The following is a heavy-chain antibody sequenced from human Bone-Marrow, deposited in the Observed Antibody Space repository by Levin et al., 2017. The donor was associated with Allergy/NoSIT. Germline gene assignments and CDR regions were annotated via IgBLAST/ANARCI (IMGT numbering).Heavy chain of an antibody. J-gene: IGHJ4*02. CDR2: ISTGGTI. Sequence: GGSLRLSCEASGFSFSSFEMNWVRQAPGKGLEWVSYISTGGTIYSADSVKGRISISRDNAKNSLYLHMNSLRDEDTAVYYCARGGFGRSWYYFDDWGQGTLVTVSS. CDR3: ARGGFGRSWYYFDD. CDR1: GFSFSSFE. D-gene: IGHD6-13*01. V-gene: IGHV3-48*03.